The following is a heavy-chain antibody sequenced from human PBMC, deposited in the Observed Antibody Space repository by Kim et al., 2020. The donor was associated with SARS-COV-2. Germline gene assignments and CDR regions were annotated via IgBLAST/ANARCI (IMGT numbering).Heavy chain of an antibody. CDR2: IRSKVYSYAT. J-gene: IGHJ3*01. V-gene: IGHV3-73*01. CDR1: GFTFSDSP. D-gene: IGHD1-1*01. Sequence: GGSLRLSCAASGFTFSDSPIHWVRQASGKGLEWVGRIRSKVYSYATLYAASGKGRFTISRDDSKSTEYLQMNSLKTEDTAMYYCTRIAGTALAFGEAFDVWGQGTLVTVSS. CDR3: TRIAGTALAFGEAFDV.